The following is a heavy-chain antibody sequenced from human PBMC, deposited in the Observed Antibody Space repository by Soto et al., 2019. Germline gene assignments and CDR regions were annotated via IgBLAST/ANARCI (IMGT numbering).Heavy chain of an antibody. CDR2: IVVGSGHT. J-gene: IGHJ3*02. CDR3: AADGYSYDSSYAFDI. CDR1: GFTFSSSA. Sequence: ASVKVSCKASGFTFSSSAVQWVRQARGQRLEWIGWIVVGSGHTNYAQKFKERVTITRDMSTSTAYMDLSSLRSEDTAVYYCAADGYSYDSSYAFDIWGRGTTVTVSS. V-gene: IGHV1-58*01. D-gene: IGHD3-22*01.